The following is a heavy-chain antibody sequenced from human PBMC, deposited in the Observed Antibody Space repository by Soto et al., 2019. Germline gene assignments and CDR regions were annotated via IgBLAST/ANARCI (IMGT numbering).Heavy chain of an antibody. D-gene: IGHD3-22*01. J-gene: IGHJ4*02. CDR1: GFTFTSSA. CDR2: IVVGSGNT. Sequence: ASVKVSCKASGFTFTSSAVQWVRQARGQRLEGIGWIVVGSGNTNYAQKFQERVTITRDMSTSTAYMELSSLRSEDTAVYYCAAVGIHYYDSSGYYFDYWGQGTLVTVSS. V-gene: IGHV1-58*01. CDR3: AAVGIHYYDSSGYYFDY.